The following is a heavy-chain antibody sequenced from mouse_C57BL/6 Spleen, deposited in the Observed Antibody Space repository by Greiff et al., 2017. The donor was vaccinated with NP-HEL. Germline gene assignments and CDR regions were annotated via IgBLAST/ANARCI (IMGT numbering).Heavy chain of an antibody. J-gene: IGHJ1*03. V-gene: IGHV5-6*01. Sequence: EVQVVESGGDLVKPGGSLKLSCAASGFTFSSYGMSWVRQTPDKRLEWVATISSGGSYTYYPDSVKGRFTISRDNAKNTLYLQMSSLKSEDTAMYYCARVYDGHWYFDVWGTGTTVTVSS. CDR2: ISSGGSYT. CDR1: GFTFSSYG. D-gene: IGHD2-3*01. CDR3: ARVYDGHWYFDV.